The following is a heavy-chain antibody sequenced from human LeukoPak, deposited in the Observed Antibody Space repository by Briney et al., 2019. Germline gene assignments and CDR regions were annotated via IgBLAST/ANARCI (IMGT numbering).Heavy chain of an antibody. Sequence: ASVKVSVNTSGYTFTIYGIYWVRQAPGQGREGMGWISAYNGNTNYAQKLQGRVTMTTDTSTSTAYMELRSLRSDDTAVYYCARGGYSGSLDIWGQGTMVTVSS. CDR3: ARGGYSGSLDI. CDR1: GYTFTIYG. CDR2: ISAYNGNT. J-gene: IGHJ3*02. D-gene: IGHD1-26*01. V-gene: IGHV1-18*01.